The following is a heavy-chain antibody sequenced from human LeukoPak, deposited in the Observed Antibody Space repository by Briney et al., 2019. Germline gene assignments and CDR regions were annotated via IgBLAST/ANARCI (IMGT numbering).Heavy chain of an antibody. D-gene: IGHD3-22*01. CDR2: IIPILGIA. V-gene: IGHV1-69*04. J-gene: IGHJ5*02. CDR1: GGTFSSYA. Sequence: SVKVSCKASGGTFSSYAISWVRQAPGQGLEWMGRIIPILGIANYAQKFQGRVTITADKSTSTAYMELSSLRSEDTAVYYCARDGTYYYDSSGYYLGWFDPWGQGTLVTVSS. CDR3: ARDGTYYYDSSGYYLGWFDP.